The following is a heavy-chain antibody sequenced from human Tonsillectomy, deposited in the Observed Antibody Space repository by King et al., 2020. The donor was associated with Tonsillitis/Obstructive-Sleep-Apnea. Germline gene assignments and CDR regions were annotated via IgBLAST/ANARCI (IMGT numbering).Heavy chain of an antibody. CDR1: GFTFSSSE. CDR2: ISSSGNTI. D-gene: IGHD4-17*01. V-gene: IGHV3-48*03. CDR3: AREGFTVTREGFYYHYGMDV. J-gene: IGHJ6*02. Sequence: VQLVESGGGLVQPGGSLRLSCAASGFTFSSSEMNWVRQAPGKGLEWVSYISSSGNTIYYADSVKGRFTISRDNAKNSLYLQMNSLRAEDTAVYYCAREGFTVTREGFYYHYGMDVWGQGTTVTVSS.